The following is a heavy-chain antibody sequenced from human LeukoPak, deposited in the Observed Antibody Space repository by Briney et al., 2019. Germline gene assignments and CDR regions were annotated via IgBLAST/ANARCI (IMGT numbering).Heavy chain of an antibody. J-gene: IGHJ4*02. D-gene: IGHD3-10*01. CDR1: GYTFTSYD. CDR3: ARAYYYGSGSYYDYFDY. V-gene: IGHV1-8*03. Sequence: ASVKVSCKASGYTFTSYDINWVRQATGQGLEWMGWMNPNSGNTGYAQKFQGRVTITRNTSISTAYMELSSLRSEDTAVYYCARAYYYGSGSYYDYFDYWGQGTLVTVSS. CDR2: MNPNSGNT.